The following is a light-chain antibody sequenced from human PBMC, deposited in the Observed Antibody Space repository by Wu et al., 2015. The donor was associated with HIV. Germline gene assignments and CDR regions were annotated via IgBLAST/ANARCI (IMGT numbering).Light chain of an antibody. Sequence: EIVLTQSPATLSLSPGERATLSCRASQSTSSYLAWYQQKPGQAPRLLFYDASNRATGIPAGFSGSGSGTDFTLTISSLEPEDFAVYYCQQLRAFGGGTKVEIK. CDR1: QSTSSY. J-gene: IGKJ4*01. V-gene: IGKV3-11*01. CDR3: QQLRA. CDR2: DAS.